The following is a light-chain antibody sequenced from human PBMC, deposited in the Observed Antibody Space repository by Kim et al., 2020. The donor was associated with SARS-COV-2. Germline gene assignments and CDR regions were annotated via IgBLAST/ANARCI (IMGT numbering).Light chain of an antibody. J-gene: IGLJ7*01. Sequence: SSELTQDPAVSVALGQTVRITCQGDSLRSYYAAWYQQKPGQAPIVVIYGKNNRHSGIPDRFSGSSSGDTDSLTITGTQAGDEADYYCNSRGSNDKVLFGG. CDR1: SLRSYY. V-gene: IGLV3-19*01. CDR2: GKN. CDR3: NSRGSNDKVL.